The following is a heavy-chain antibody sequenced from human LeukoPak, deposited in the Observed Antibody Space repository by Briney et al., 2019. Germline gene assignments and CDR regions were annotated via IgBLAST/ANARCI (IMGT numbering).Heavy chain of an antibody. CDR2: MNPNSGNT. D-gene: IGHD3-3*01. CDR3: ARVYDLWNGYYPFDY. CDR1: GYTSTNYD. Sequence: ASVKVSCKASGYTSTNYDINWVRQAPGQGLEWMGWMNPNSGNTGYAQNFQGRVSITRNTSISTAYMELSSLRSEDTAVYYCARVYDLWNGYYPFDYWGQGTLVTVSS. J-gene: IGHJ4*02. V-gene: IGHV1-8*02.